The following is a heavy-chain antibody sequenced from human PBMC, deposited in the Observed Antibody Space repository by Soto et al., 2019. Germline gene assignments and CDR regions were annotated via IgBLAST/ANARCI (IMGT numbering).Heavy chain of an antibody. CDR3: ARGDYYGSGSYYYYYYYMDV. D-gene: IGHD3-10*01. V-gene: IGHV4-59*01. CDR2: IYYSGST. CDR1: GGSISSYY. Sequence: SETLSLTCTVSGGSISSYYWSWIRQPPGKGLEWIGYIYYSGSTNYNPSLKSRVTISVDTSKNQFSLKLSSVTAADTAVYYCARGDYYGSGSYYYYYYYMDVWGKGTTVTVSS. J-gene: IGHJ6*03.